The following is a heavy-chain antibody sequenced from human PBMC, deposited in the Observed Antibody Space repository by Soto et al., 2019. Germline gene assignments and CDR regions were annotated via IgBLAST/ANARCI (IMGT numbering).Heavy chain of an antibody. CDR1: GYTFTSYD. CDR3: ARERSSGECDI. Sequence: QVQLVQSGAEVTKPGASVKVSFKTSGYTFTSYDINWVRQATGQGLEWMGWMNPNSGNTAYAQKFQGRVTMTRNTSISTAYMELSSLTAEDTAVYYGARERSSGECDIWGQGTMVTVSS. CDR2: MNPNSGNT. J-gene: IGHJ3*02. V-gene: IGHV1-8*01. D-gene: IGHD2-15*01.